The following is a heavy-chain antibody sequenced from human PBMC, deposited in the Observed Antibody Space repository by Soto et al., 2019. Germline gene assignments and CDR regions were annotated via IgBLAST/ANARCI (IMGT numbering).Heavy chain of an antibody. V-gene: IGHV4-39*01. CDR3: ATQPPFALLAH. D-gene: IGHD3-3*02. J-gene: IGHJ4*02. CDR2: IYYSETT. Sequence: GKGLEWIGNIYYSETTYYNPSLKSRVTISVDTSKDQFSLRLTSVTAADSVVYYYATQPPFALLAHWGQGTPVTVSS.